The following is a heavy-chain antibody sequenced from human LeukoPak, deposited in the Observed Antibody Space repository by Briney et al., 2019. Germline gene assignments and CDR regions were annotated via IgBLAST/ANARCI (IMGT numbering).Heavy chain of an antibody. J-gene: IGHJ6*03. CDR3: ASNARDGYNYGYYYYYMDV. CDR2: ISSSGSTI. CDR1: GFTFSDYY. D-gene: IGHD5-24*01. V-gene: IGHV3-11*01. Sequence: PGGSLRLSCAASGFTFSDYYMSWIRQAPGKGLEWVSYISSSGSTIYYADSVKGRFTISRDNAKNSLYLQMNSLRAEDTAVYYCASNARDGYNYGYYYYYMDVWGKGTTVTISS.